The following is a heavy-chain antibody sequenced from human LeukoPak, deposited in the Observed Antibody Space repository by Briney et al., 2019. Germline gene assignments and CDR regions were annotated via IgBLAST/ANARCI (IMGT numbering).Heavy chain of an antibody. J-gene: IGHJ5*02. Sequence: PSETLSLTCAVYSGSFSGYNWNWIRQSPGKGLEWIGEINQSGRINYNPSLKSRVTISVDTSKNQFSLKLSSVTAADTAVYYCARDLTSWGQGTPVTVSS. CDR1: SGSFSGYN. CDR3: ARDLTS. V-gene: IGHV4-34*01. D-gene: IGHD1-14*01. CDR2: INQSGRI.